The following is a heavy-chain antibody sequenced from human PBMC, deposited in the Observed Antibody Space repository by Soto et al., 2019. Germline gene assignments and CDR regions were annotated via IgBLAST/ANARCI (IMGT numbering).Heavy chain of an antibody. CDR3: AKDSPFSGTGRLAFAY. CDR2: TGGSGVAT. D-gene: IGHD3-10*01. J-gene: IGHJ4*02. Sequence: EVQLLESGGALVQPGGSLRLSCAASGFTFSGYAMTWVRQAPGKGLEWVSSTGGSGVATYYADSVTGRFTISRDNSKKTLYMQMDRLRAEDTAVYYCAKDSPFSGTGRLAFAYWGQGTLVTVSS. CDR1: GFTFSGYA. V-gene: IGHV3-23*01.